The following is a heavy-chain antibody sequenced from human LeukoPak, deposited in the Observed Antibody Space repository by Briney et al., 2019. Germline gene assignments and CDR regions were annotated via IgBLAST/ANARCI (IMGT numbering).Heavy chain of an antibody. V-gene: IGHV3-53*05. CDR2: IYSGGST. Sequence: PGRSLRLSCAASGFTVSSNYMSWVRQAPGKGLEWVSVIYSGGSTYYADSVKGRFTISRDNSKNTLYLQMNSLRAEDTAVYYCAKLDRGGGYGSAFDIWGQGTMVTVSS. CDR1: GFTVSSNY. D-gene: IGHD3-10*01. J-gene: IGHJ3*02. CDR3: AKLDRGGGYGSAFDI.